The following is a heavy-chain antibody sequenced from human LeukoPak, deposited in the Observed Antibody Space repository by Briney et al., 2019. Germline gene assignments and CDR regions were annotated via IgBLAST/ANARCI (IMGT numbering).Heavy chain of an antibody. V-gene: IGHV3-74*01. CDR1: GFTLSNYW. CDR2: IVNDGSTT. CDR3: VRDNGGGHS. Sequence: GGSLRLSCAASGFTLSNYWMHWVRQAPGQGLVWVPRIVNDGSTTYADSVKGRFTISRDNAKNTLYLQMNSLRADDTAVYFCVRDNGGGHSWGQGALVTVSS. J-gene: IGHJ4*02. D-gene: IGHD3-16*01.